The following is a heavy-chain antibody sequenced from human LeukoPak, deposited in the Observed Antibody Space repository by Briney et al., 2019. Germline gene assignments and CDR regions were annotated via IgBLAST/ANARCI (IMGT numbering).Heavy chain of an antibody. CDR1: GYTFTSYG. V-gene: IGHV1-18*01. D-gene: IGHD3-10*01. J-gene: IGHJ5*02. CDR3: ARDQGVNCFDP. Sequence: ASVKVSCKVSGYTFTSYGISWVRQAPGQGLEWMGWISAYSGNTNYAQKFQGRVTMTTDTSTSTAYMEVTSLRSDDTAVYYCARDQGVNCFDPWGQGTLVTVSS. CDR2: ISAYSGNT.